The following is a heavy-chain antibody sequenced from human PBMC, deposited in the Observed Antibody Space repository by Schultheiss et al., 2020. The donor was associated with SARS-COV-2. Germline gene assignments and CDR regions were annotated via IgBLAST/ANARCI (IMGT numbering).Heavy chain of an antibody. V-gene: IGHV3-15*01. Sequence: GGSLRLSCAASGFTFSSYAMSWVRQAPGKGLEWVGRIKSKTDGGTTDYAAPVKGRFTISRDDSKNTLYLQMNSLRAEDTAVYYCARVQDTAMGWGTRYYYGMDVWGQGTTVTVSS. CDR1: GFTFSSYA. CDR3: ARVQDTAMGWGTRYYYGMDV. D-gene: IGHD5-18*01. J-gene: IGHJ6*02. CDR2: IKSKTDGGTT.